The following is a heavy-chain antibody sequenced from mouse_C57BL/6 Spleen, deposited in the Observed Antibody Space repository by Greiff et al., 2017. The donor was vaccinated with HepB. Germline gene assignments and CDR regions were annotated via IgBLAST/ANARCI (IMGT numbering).Heavy chain of an antibody. V-gene: IGHV1-78*01. Sequence: QVQLQQSDAELVKPGASVKISCKVSGYTFTDHTIHWMKQRPEQGLEWIGYIYPRDGSTKYNEKFKGKATLTADKSSSTAYMQLNSLTSEDSAVYFCARVQIYYGYDVGGFDYWGQGTTLTVSS. CDR3: ARVQIYYGYDVGGFDY. J-gene: IGHJ2*01. CDR2: IYPRDGST. CDR1: GYTFTDHT. D-gene: IGHD2-2*01.